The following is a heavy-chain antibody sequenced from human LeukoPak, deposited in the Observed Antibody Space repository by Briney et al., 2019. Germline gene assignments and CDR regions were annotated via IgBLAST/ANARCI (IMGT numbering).Heavy chain of an antibody. CDR3: ARGSSFDGYCSAGACDAGYYDS. D-gene: IGHD2-15*01. J-gene: IGHJ4*02. V-gene: IGHV4-34*01. CDR2: INNRGSS. Sequence: SETLSLTCAVYGESFSAYFWNWIRQAPGKPLEYIGEINNRGSSHYNPSLKTRVTLSEDTSKNQFSLKLTSVTAADTAVYFCARGSSFDGYCSAGACDAGYYDSWGQGTPVTVSS. CDR1: GESFSAYF.